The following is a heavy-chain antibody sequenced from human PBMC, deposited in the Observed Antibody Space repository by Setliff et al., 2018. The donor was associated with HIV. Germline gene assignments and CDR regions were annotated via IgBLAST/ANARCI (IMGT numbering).Heavy chain of an antibody. CDR3: ATHGPYSSSWPYYYYMDV. Sequence: SVKVSCKTSGDTLSSYAITWVRQAPGQGLEWMGRIIPIFGTADYAQKFQGRVTLTADESTSIAYMELSSLRSEDTAVYFCATHGPYSSSWPYYYYMDVWGKGTTVTVSS. CDR1: GDTLSSYA. D-gene: IGHD6-13*01. J-gene: IGHJ6*03. V-gene: IGHV1-69*13. CDR2: IIPIFGTA.